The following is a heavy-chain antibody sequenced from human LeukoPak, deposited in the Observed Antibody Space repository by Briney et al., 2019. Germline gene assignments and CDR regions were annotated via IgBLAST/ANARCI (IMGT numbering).Heavy chain of an antibody. Sequence: PGGSLRLSCAASGFTFSTYWMGWVRQAPGKGLEWVAKIKPDGSEKDHVDSVKGRFTISRDNAKNSLYLQLNSLRAEDTAVYYCARGLYSSSPTEYWGQGTLVTVSS. CDR1: GFTFSTYW. J-gene: IGHJ4*02. CDR3: ARGLYSSSPTEY. V-gene: IGHV3-7*01. D-gene: IGHD6-13*01. CDR2: IKPDGSEK.